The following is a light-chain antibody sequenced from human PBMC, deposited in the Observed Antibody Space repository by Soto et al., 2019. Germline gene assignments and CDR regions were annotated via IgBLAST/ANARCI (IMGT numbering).Light chain of an antibody. CDR3: QQYGISPLT. CDR1: QSVSSNY. Sequence: TVLTQSPGTLKLSLGEGATLSCRASQSVSSNYLAWYQQKFGQAPRLLIYGASTRATGIPDRFSGGGSGTDFTLTISRLQPEDSAVYYCQQYGISPLTFGQGTRVEI. J-gene: IGKJ1*01. V-gene: IGKV3-20*01. CDR2: GAS.